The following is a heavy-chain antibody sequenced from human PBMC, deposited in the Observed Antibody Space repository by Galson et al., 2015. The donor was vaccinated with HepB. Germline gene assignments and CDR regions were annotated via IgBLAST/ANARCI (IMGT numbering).Heavy chain of an antibody. CDR2: INAGNGNT. CDR1: GYTFTSYA. Sequence: SVKVSCKASGYTFTSYAMHWVRQAPGQRLEWMGWINAGNGNTKYPQKFQGRVTITRDTSASTAYMELSSLRSEDTAVYYCARDDFADTFMDVWGKGTTVTVSS. V-gene: IGHV1-3*01. J-gene: IGHJ6*03. D-gene: IGHD3-9*01. CDR3: ARDDFADTFMDV.